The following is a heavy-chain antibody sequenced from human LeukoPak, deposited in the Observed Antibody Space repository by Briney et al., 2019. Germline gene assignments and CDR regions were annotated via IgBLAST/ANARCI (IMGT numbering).Heavy chain of an antibody. Sequence: NTSETLSLTCAVYGGSFSGYYWTWIRQPPGKGLEWIGEINHSGNTNYNPSLKSRVAISVDTPKNQFSLKLSSVIAADTAMYYCARSKDGSGFAAYWGQGTQVTVSS. CDR3: ARSKDGSGFAAY. CDR2: INHSGNT. J-gene: IGHJ4*02. D-gene: IGHD3-22*01. V-gene: IGHV4-34*01. CDR1: GGSFSGYY.